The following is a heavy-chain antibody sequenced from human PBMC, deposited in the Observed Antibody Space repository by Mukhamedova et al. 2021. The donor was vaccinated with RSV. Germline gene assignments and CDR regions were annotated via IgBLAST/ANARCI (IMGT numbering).Heavy chain of an antibody. D-gene: IGHD1-26*01. V-gene: IGHV3-74*01. J-gene: IGHJ4*02. Sequence: GLVWVSRTNSDGSSTIYADSVKGRFTISRDNAKNTLYLQMNSLRAEDTAVYYCARSRYSGNSLDYWGPGPLVPVSS. CDR2: TNSDGSST. CDR3: ARSRYSGNSLDY.